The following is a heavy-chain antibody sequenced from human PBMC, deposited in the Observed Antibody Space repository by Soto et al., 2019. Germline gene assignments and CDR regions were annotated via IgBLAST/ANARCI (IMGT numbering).Heavy chain of an antibody. Sequence: GRSLRLSCAASGFTFSSYAMSWVRQAPGKGLEWVSAISGSGGSTYYADSVKGRFTISRDNSKNTLYLQMNSLRAEDTAVYYCAKKVALGSSWPMGYWGQGPLVT. CDR2: ISGSGGST. D-gene: IGHD1-26*01. CDR3: AKKVALGSSWPMGY. J-gene: IGHJ4*02. CDR1: GFTFSSYA. V-gene: IGHV3-23*01.